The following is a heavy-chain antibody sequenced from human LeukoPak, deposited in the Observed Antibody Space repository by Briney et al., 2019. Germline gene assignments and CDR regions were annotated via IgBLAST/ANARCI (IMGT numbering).Heavy chain of an antibody. CDR2: ISWNSGST. CDR3: ARDLGIGGSPDGFDL. J-gene: IGHJ3*01. D-gene: IGHD1-26*01. V-gene: IGHV3-20*04. CDR1: GFTFDDYA. Sequence: GGSLRLSCAASGFTFDDYAMHWVRQAPGKGLEWVSSISWNSGSTAYADSVKGRFTISRDSALYLQMDTLRAEDTALYYCARDLGIGGSPDGFDLWGQGTMVTVSS.